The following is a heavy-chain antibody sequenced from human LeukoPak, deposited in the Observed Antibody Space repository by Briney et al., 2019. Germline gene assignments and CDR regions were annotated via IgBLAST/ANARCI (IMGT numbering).Heavy chain of an antibody. Sequence: PSETLSLTCTVSGGSISSYYWSWIRQPPGKGLEWIGYIYYSGSTNYNPSLKSRDTISVDTSKNQFSLKLSSVTAADTAVYYCARAATVLRAFDIWGQGTMVTVSS. J-gene: IGHJ3*02. CDR1: GGSISSYY. CDR3: ARAATVLRAFDI. D-gene: IGHD2-8*02. V-gene: IGHV4-59*01. CDR2: IYYSGST.